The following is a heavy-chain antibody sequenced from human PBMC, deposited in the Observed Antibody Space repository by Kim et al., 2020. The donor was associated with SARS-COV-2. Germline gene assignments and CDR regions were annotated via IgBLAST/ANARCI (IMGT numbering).Heavy chain of an antibody. Sequence: GGSLRLSCAASGFTVSSNYMSWVRQAPGKGLEWVSVIYSGGSTYYADSVKGRFTISRDNSKNTLYLQMNSLRAEDTAVYYCARDRRDYYYYGMDVWGQGTTVTVSS. CDR1: GFTVSSNY. J-gene: IGHJ6*02. V-gene: IGHV3-53*01. CDR3: ARDRRDYYYYGMDV. CDR2: IYSGGST.